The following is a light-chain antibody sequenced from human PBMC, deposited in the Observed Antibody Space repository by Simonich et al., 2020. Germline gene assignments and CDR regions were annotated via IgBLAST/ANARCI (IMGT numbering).Light chain of an antibody. CDR2: FGS. CDR1: QSLLHSNGYNY. CDR3: MQSIQLPPT. Sequence: DIVMTQSPLSLPVTPGEPASISCRSSQSLLHSNGYNYFDWYLKKPGESPQLLIYFGSNRASGVPDRFSGSGSGTDFTLKISRVEAEDVGVYYCMQSIQLPPTFGQGTKLEIK. J-gene: IGKJ2*01. V-gene: IGKV2-28*01.